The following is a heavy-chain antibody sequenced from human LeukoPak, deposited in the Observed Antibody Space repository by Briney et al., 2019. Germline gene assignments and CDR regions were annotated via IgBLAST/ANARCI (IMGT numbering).Heavy chain of an antibody. J-gene: IGHJ4*02. V-gene: IGHV3-7*01. Sequence: GGSLRLSCAAPGFTFSSYWMSWVRQAPGKGLEWVANIKQDGSERYYVDSVKGRFTIYRDNAKNSLYLQMNSLRAEDTAVYYCAREGIVGATIYFDYWGQGTLVTVSS. D-gene: IGHD1-26*01. CDR2: IKQDGSER. CDR1: GFTFSSYW. CDR3: AREGIVGATIYFDY.